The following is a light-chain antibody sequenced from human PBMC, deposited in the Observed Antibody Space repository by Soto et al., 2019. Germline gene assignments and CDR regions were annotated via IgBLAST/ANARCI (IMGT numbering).Light chain of an antibody. V-gene: IGLV1-40*01. CDR2: GNS. J-gene: IGLJ1*01. CDR1: SSKIGAGYD. Sequence: QSVLTQPPSVSGAPGQRVTISCTGSSSKIGAGYDVHWYQQLPGTAPKLLIYGNSNRPSGVPDRFSGSKSGTSASLAITGLQAEDEADYYCQSYDSSLSGWGFGTGTKVTVL. CDR3: QSYDSSLSGWG.